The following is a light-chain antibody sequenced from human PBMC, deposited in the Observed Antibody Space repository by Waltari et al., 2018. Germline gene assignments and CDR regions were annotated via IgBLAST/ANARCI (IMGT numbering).Light chain of an antibody. V-gene: IGLV5-45*03. CDR3: MIWHGSAAV. CDR1: SGINVGTYR. CDR2: YKSDSDK. J-gene: IGLJ7*01. Sequence: QAVLTQPSSFSATPGASATLTCPLRSGINVGTYRFHRYQQKPGSPPQYLLRYKSDSDKQQGSEVPSRFSGSKDVSANAGILLISGRQSEDEADYYCMIWHGSAAVFGGGTQLTVL.